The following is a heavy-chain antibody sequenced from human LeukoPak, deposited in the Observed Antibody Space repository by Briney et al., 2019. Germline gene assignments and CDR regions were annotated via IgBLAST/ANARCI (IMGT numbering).Heavy chain of an antibody. CDR3: ASVLSGIAVAGSFDP. Sequence: TVKVSCKASGGTFSSYAISWVRQAPGQGLEWMGRIIPILGIANYAQKFQGRVTITADKSTSTAYMELSSLRSEDTAVYYCASVLSGIAVAGSFDPWGQGTLVTVSS. CDR2: IIPILGIA. CDR1: GGTFSSYA. J-gene: IGHJ5*02. D-gene: IGHD6-19*01. V-gene: IGHV1-69*04.